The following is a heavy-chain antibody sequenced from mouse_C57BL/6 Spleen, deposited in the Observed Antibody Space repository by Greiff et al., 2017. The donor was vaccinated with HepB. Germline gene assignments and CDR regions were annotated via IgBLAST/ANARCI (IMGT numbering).Heavy chain of an antibody. Sequence: QVQLQQPGAELVMPGASVKLSCKASGYTFTSYWMHWVKQRPGQGLEWIGEIDPSDSYTNYNQKFKGKSTLTVDKSSSTAYMQLSILTSEDSAVYYCARNLLFDYWGQGTTLTVSS. CDR3: ARNLLFDY. CDR2: IDPSDSYT. V-gene: IGHV1-69*01. D-gene: IGHD1-1*01. J-gene: IGHJ2*01. CDR1: GYTFTSYW.